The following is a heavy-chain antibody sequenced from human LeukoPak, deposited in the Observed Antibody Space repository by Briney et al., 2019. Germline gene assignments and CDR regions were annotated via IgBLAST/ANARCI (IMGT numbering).Heavy chain of an antibody. CDR1: GFTFSSYA. V-gene: IGHV3-30-3*01. D-gene: IGHD1-7*01. CDR3: ASSETGTTGCYYGMDV. Sequence: PGGSLRLSCAASGFTFSSYAMHWVRQAPGKGLEWVAVISYDGSNKYYADSVNGRFTISRDNSKHKLYLKMNSLKAEDTSVYYRASSETGTTGCYYGMDVWGQGTTVTVSS. J-gene: IGHJ6*02. CDR2: ISYDGSNK.